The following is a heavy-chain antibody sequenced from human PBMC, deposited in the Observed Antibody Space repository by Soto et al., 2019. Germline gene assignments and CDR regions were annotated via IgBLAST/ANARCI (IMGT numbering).Heavy chain of an antibody. CDR3: ERPGLTIIVVPFGVR. Sequence: QVQLVQSGAEVRKPGASVQVSCKASGYIFTSSGVSWVRQAPGQGLEWMGWINAENGNTKYAQKFEGRVTMTRDRSTTTPYMEVRSVKSDDTGVYFCERPGLTIIVVPFGVRGGEGTQVTVSS. CDR1: GYIFTSSG. CDR2: INAENGNT. J-gene: IGHJ4*02. V-gene: IGHV1-18*04. D-gene: IGHD3-22*01.